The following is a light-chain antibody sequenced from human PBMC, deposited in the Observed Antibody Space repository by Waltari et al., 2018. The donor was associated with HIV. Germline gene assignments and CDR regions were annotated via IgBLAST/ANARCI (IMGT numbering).Light chain of an antibody. V-gene: IGLV1-51*01. J-gene: IGLJ1*01. Sequence: QSVLTQPPSVSAAPGQQVTVSCSGINSNLGNNYVSWYQQLPGTAPKLLIYDNNKRPAGIPDRFSGSKSGTSATLGITGLQTGDEADYYCATWDSSLSAGVFGTGTRVTVL. CDR2: DNN. CDR3: ATWDSSLSAGV. CDR1: NSNLGNNY.